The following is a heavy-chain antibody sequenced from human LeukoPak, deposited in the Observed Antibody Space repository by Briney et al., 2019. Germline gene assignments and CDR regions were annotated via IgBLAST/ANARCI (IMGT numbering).Heavy chain of an antibody. CDR1: EMSFSAYY. CDR3: ARGFPPGSGSRGSHAFDV. V-gene: IGHV4-34*01. J-gene: IGHJ3*01. D-gene: IGHD6-19*01. CDR2: INYGGST. Sequence: SETLSLTCAVSEMSFSAYYWNWIRQSPGKGLEWIGEINYGGSTKYTPSSEGRGTILIDTSKNQFSLKLTSVTAADTAVYYCARGFPPGSGSRGSHAFDVWGQGTMVTVSS.